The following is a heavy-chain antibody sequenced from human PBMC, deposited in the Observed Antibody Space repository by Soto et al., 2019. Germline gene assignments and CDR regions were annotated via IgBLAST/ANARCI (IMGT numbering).Heavy chain of an antibody. CDR2: INHRGST. D-gene: IGHD6-25*01. V-gene: IGHV4-34*01. Sequence: QVQLQQWGAGLLKPSETLSLTCAVYGGSFSGYYWSWIRQPPGKGLEWIGEINHRGSTNYNPSLKRRVTITVDTSKNQFSLKLNSVPAADTAVYYCARGSRVKIPAASGRDYYYHGLDVWGQGTAVTVSS. CDR3: ARGSRVKIPAASGRDYYYHGLDV. CDR1: GGSFSGYY. J-gene: IGHJ6*02.